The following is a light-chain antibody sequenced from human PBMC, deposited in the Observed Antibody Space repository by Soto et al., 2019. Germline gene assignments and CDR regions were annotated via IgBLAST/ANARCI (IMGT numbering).Light chain of an antibody. CDR3: AAWDDSLSGVV. J-gene: IGLJ2*01. V-gene: IGLV1-47*01. CDR2: RNS. CDR1: SPNIGSNY. Sequence: QSVLTQPPSASGTPGQRVTICCSGSSPNIGSNYVYWYQQLPGTVPQLLIYRNSERPSGVPDRFSGSKSGTSASLAISGLRSEDEADYYCAAWDDSLSGVVFGGGTKVTVL.